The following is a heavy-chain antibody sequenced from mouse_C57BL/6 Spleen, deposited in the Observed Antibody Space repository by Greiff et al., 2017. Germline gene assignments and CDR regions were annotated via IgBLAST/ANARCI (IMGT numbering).Heavy chain of an antibody. CDR3: TMNWDVEAY. Sequence: QVQLKESGAELVRPGASVTLSCKASGYTFTDYEMHWVKQTPVHGLEWIGAIDPETGGTAYNQKFKGKAILTADKSSSTAYMELRSLTSEDSAVYYCTMNWDVEAYWGQGTLVTVSA. V-gene: IGHV1-15*01. J-gene: IGHJ3*01. CDR2: IDPETGGT. CDR1: GYTFTDYE. D-gene: IGHD4-1*01.